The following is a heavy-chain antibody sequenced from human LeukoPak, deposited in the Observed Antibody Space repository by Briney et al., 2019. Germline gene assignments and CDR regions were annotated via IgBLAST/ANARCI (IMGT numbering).Heavy chain of an antibody. Sequence: SETLSLTCTVSGGSISNSSFFWGYIRQSPGRGLEWIGSIYYTGSTYYNPSLTSRVAIFADTSKNQFSLKLSSVTAADTAVYYCARGAGAYDSSGYYLPWGQGTLVTVSS. D-gene: IGHD3-22*01. V-gene: IGHV4-39*01. CDR2: IYYTGST. J-gene: IGHJ5*02. CDR1: GGSISNSSFF. CDR3: ARGAGAYDSSGYYLP.